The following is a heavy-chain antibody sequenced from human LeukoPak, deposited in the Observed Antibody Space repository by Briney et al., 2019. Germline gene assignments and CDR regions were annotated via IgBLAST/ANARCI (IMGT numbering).Heavy chain of an antibody. CDR1: GGSLSSGGYY. CDR2: IYYSGST. V-gene: IGHV4-31*03. D-gene: IGHD5-12*01. J-gene: IGHJ4*02. Sequence: SETLSLTCTVSGGSLSSGGYYWGWLRQHPGKGLEWIGYIYYSGSTYYNPSLKSRVTISVDTSKNQFSLKLSSVTAADTAVYYCARAVDIVATILFDYWGQGTLVTVSS. CDR3: ARAVDIVATILFDY.